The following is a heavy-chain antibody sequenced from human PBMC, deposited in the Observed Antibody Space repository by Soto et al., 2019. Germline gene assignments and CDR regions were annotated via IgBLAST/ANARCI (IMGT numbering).Heavy chain of an antibody. CDR3: AKGRYGSGSYYDFDY. D-gene: IGHD3-10*01. J-gene: IGHJ4*02. CDR2: ISGSGGST. Sequence: PGGSLRLSCAASGFTFSSYAMSWVRQAPGKGLEWVSAISGSGGSTYYADSVKCRFTISRDNSKHTLYLQMNSLRAEDTAVYYCAKGRYGSGSYYDFDYWGQGTLVTVSS. CDR1: GFTFSSYA. V-gene: IGHV3-23*01.